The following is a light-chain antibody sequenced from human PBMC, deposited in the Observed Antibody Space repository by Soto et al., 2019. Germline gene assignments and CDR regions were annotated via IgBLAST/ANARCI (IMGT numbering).Light chain of an antibody. CDR1: QSILNW. CDR3: QQYNSYSVT. J-gene: IGKJ1*01. V-gene: IGKV1-5*01. CDR2: DAS. Sequence: EIPMTQSASSLCASAGDRVTIXCRANQSILNWLDWFQQNPRKAPKHLIYDASSLERGGPSRFSGSGSATEFTRTISSLQPDDFAAYYGQQYNSYSVTFGQGTKVDIK.